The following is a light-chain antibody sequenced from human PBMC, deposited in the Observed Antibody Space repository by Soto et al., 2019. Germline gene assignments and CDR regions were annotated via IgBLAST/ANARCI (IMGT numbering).Light chain of an antibody. Sequence: EIVMTQSPVTLSVSPGERATLSCRASQSVSSDLAWYQQKPGQAPRLLIYGAFNRATGVPVRFSGSGSGTEFTLTISSLQSEDSAVYYCQQYNNWPPITCGQGTRLVIK. V-gene: IGKV3-15*01. CDR2: GAF. CDR3: QQYNNWPPIT. J-gene: IGKJ5*01. CDR1: QSVSSD.